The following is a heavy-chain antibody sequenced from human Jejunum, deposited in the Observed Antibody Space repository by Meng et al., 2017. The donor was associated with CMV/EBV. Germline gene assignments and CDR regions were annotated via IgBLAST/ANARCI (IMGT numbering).Heavy chain of an antibody. CDR2: FHPGGTT. D-gene: IGHD3-16*01. CDR1: GGPISGYY. CDR3: ARECVGEAYDCQWNYWFDP. V-gene: IGHV4-4*07. J-gene: IGHJ5*02. Sequence: GPLHVSGPGLVRSSETLSLTCSVSGGPISGYYWSWVRQPAGKRLEWIGRFHPGGTTNYNPSLENRITVSVDSSKNQFFLKLTSVTAADTAIYYCARECVGEAYDCQWNYWFDPWGRGTLVTVSS.